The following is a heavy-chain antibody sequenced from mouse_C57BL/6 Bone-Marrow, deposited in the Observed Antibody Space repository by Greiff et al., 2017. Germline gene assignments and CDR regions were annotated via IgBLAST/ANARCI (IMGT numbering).Heavy chain of an antibody. Sequence: EVQLQQSGPELVKPGASVKISCKASGYTFTDYYMNWVKQSHGKSLEWIGDINPNTGGTSYNQKFKGKATLTVDKSSSTAYMELRSLTSEDSAVYYCARTGGAYAMDDWGQGTSVTVSS. D-gene: IGHD3-1*01. J-gene: IGHJ4*01. CDR1: GYTFTDYY. V-gene: IGHV1-26*01. CDR2: INPNTGGT. CDR3: ARTGGAYAMDD.